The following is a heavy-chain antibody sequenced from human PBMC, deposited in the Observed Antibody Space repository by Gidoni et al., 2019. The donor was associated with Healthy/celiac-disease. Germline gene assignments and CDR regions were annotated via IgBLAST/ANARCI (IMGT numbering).Heavy chain of an antibody. CDR1: GGSISSSSYY. Sequence: QLQLQESGPGLVKPSETLSLTCTVSGGSISSSSYYWGWIRQPPGKGLEWIGSIYYSGSTYYNPSLKSRVTISVDTSKNQFSLKLSSVTAADTAVYYCARHKKIADFWSGYYLWGQGTLVTVSS. CDR2: IYYSGST. J-gene: IGHJ4*02. CDR3: ARHKKIADFWSGYYL. V-gene: IGHV4-39*01. D-gene: IGHD3-3*01.